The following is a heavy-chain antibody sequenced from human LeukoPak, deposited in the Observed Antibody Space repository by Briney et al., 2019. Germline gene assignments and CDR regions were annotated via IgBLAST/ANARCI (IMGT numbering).Heavy chain of an antibody. CDR2: INHSGST. Sequence: NPSETLSLTCTVSGGSISSYYWSWIRQPAGKGLEWIGEINHSGSTNYNPSLKSRVTISVDTSKNQFSLKLSSVTAADTAVYYCARGKPTAVGDYWGQGTLVTVSS. V-gene: IGHV4-34*01. CDR1: GGSISSYY. J-gene: IGHJ4*02. CDR3: ARGKPTAVGDY.